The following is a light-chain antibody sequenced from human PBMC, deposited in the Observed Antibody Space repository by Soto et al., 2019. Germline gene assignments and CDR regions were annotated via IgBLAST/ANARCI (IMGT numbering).Light chain of an antibody. CDR1: QSVLYSSNNKNY. CDR3: QQYNNWPRAT. J-gene: IGKJ4*01. Sequence: DIVMTQSPDSLAVSLGGRATINCKSSQSVLYSSNNKNYLAWYQQKPGQPPKLLIYWASTRESGVPDRFSGSGSGTEFNLTISSLQSEDFGVYYCQQYNNWPRATFGGGTKV. CDR2: WAS. V-gene: IGKV4-1*01.